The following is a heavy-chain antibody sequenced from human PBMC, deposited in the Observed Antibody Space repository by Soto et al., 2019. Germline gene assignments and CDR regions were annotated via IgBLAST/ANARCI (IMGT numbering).Heavy chain of an antibody. CDR1: GFTFSTAW. D-gene: IGHD6-13*01. J-gene: IGHJ4*02. Sequence: PGGSLRLSCVASGFTFSTAWMNWVRQAPGKGLEWVGRVKTRTDGGTADYAAPVKGRFTISRDDSKDTLLLQMDSLKTEDTAVYYCTRGIASSLWGQGTLVTVSS. V-gene: IGHV3-15*07. CDR2: VKTRTDGGTA. CDR3: TRGIASSL.